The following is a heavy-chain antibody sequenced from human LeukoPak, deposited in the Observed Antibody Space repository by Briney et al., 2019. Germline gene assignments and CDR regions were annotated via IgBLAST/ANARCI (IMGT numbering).Heavy chain of an antibody. CDR2: IYPGDSDI. CDR3: ATTFSSGWYYFDY. J-gene: IGHJ4*02. CDR1: GYSFNSYW. D-gene: IGHD6-19*01. Sequence: PGESLKISCKGSGYSFNSYWIGWVRQMPGKGLEWMGIIYPGDSDIRYSPSFQGQVTISADKSINTAYLQWSSLKATDTAIYYCATTFSSGWYYFDYWGQGTLVTVSS. V-gene: IGHV5-51*01.